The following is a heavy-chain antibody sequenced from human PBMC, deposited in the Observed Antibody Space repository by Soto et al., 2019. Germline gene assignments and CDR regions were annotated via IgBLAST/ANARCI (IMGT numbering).Heavy chain of an antibody. CDR3: ANLPLYGSGFDC. Sequence: EVQLVESGGALVQPGGSLRLSCTASGFTFDDYAIHWFRQAPGKGLEWISGISWNGDATGYEDSVKGRFTISRDNAKNALYLQMNSLRTEDTAMYFCANLPLYGSGFDCWGQGTLVTVAS. J-gene: IGHJ4*02. V-gene: IGHV3-9*01. D-gene: IGHD3-10*01. CDR1: GFTFDDYA. CDR2: ISWNGDAT.